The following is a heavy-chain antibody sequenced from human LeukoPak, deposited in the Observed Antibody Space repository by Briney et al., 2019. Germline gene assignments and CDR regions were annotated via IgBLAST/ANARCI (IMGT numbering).Heavy chain of an antibody. CDR1: GFTFSCYA. V-gene: IGHV3-30*01. D-gene: IGHD5-24*01. Sequence: GGSLRLSCAASGFTFSCYAMHWVRQAPGKGLEWVAVISYDGSNKYYADSVKGRFTISRDNSKNTLYLQMNSLRAEDTAVYYCARVYGDGYNTGDNYFDYWGQGTLVTVSS. CDR2: ISYDGSNK. J-gene: IGHJ4*02. CDR3: ARVYGDGYNTGDNYFDY.